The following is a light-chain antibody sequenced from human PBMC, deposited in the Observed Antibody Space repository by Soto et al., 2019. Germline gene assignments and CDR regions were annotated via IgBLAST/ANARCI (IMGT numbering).Light chain of an antibody. J-gene: IGKJ5*01. CDR1: QSVSSY. Sequence: EIVLTQSPATLSLSPGERATLSCGASQSVSSYLAWYRQIPGQAPRLLIYDASKRATGIPDRFSGGGSGTDFTLTISSLEPEDFAVYYCQQRSNLPPTFGQGTRLEIK. CDR3: QQRSNLPPT. V-gene: IGKV3-11*01. CDR2: DAS.